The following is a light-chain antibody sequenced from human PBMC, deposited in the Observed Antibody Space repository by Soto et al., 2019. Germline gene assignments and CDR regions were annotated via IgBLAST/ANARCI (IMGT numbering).Light chain of an antibody. V-gene: IGKV3-20*01. CDR3: QQYGSLPVT. CDR2: GAS. Sequence: EIVLTQSPGTLSLSPGERATLSCRASQGVASRYLAWYQQKPGQAPSLLIYGASTRAAGIPDRFSGSGSGTDFTLTISRLEPEDFAVYSCQQYGSLPVTFGPGTRVDIK. J-gene: IGKJ3*01. CDR1: QGVASRY.